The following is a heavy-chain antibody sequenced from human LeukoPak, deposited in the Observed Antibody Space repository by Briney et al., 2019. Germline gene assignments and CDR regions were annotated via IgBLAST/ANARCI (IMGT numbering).Heavy chain of an antibody. Sequence: GGSLRLSCAASGSTVNNNYMSWVRQAPGKGLEWVSVIYSGDITYYADSVKGRFTISRDNAKNSLYLQMNSLRAEDTAVYYCARDRPHTQLWSFYYYYGMDVWGQGTTVTVSS. CDR3: ARDRPHTQLWSFYYYYGMDV. V-gene: IGHV3-53*01. D-gene: IGHD5-18*01. CDR1: GSTVNNNY. J-gene: IGHJ6*02. CDR2: IYSGDIT.